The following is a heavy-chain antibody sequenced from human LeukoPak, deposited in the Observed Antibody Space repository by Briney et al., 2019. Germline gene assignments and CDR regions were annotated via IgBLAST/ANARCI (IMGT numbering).Heavy chain of an antibody. CDR2: VYYGRTT. D-gene: IGHD5-12*01. CDR3: VRHDGRGGATMGAFDS. Sequence: SETLSLTCTVSAGSFISSSHHWGWIRQSPGKGLEWIGSVYYGRTTYYNPSLDGRVTVSLDTSANQFSLQLNSVTAADTAVYYCVRHDGRGGATMGAFDSWGQGSLVAVSS. V-gene: IGHV4-39*01. CDR1: AGSFISSSHH. J-gene: IGHJ5*01.